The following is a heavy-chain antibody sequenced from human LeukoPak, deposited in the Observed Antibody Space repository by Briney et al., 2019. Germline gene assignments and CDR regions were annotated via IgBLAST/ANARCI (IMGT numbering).Heavy chain of an antibody. D-gene: IGHD3-10*01. CDR1: GYTFTGYY. CDR2: INPNSGGT. J-gene: IGHJ6*03. V-gene: IGHV1-2*02. Sequence: ASVKVSCKASGYTFTGYYMHWVRQAPGQGLEWMGWINPNSGGTDYAQKFQGRVTMTRDTSTSTVYMELSSLRSEDTAVYYCARGPSITMVRGGQWYYYMDVWGKGTTVTISS. CDR3: ARGPSITMVRGGQWYYYMDV.